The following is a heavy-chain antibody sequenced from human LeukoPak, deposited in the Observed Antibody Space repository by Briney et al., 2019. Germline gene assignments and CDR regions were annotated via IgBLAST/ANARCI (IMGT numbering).Heavy chain of an antibody. CDR3: ARGGIYYDSSGYYGGDY. D-gene: IGHD3-22*01. CDR1: GFTFTTFW. CDR2: INHDGSSA. Sequence: GGSLRLSCATSGFTFTTFWMHWVRQAPGKGLVWVARINHDGSSANYVDSVKGRFTISRDNAKNTVYLQMNSLRAEDTAVYYCARGGIYYDSSGYYGGDYWGQGTLVTVSS. J-gene: IGHJ4*02. V-gene: IGHV3-74*01.